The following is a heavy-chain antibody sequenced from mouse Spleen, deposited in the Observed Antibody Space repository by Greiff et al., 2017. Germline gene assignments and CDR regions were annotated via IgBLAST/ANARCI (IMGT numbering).Heavy chain of an antibody. Sequence: EVKLVESGGGLVQPGGSLKLSCAASGFTFSSHFMAWVRQTPEKRLEWAANIYPDGGTAYYPDSVKGRFTISRDNAKNTLYLQMSSLKSEDTAMYYCTREGHVTTAPFAYWGQGTLVTVSA. D-gene: IGHD1-2*01. J-gene: IGHJ3*01. CDR1: GFTFSSHF. CDR2: IYPDGGTA. V-gene: IGHV5-6-3*01. CDR3: TREGHVTTAPFAY.